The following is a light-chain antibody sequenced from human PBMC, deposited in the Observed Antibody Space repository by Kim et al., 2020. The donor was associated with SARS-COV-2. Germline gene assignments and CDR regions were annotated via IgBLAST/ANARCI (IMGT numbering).Light chain of an antibody. CDR3: HQRKDWPVT. Sequence: LSAGENATPSGRASRSVNSALAWYQHKPGHAPRLLIYDASNRATGVPSRFSGSGSGTDFTLTISSLEPDDFAVYYCHQRKDWPVTFGQGTRLEIK. J-gene: IGKJ5*01. CDR2: DAS. V-gene: IGKV3-11*01. CDR1: RSVNSA.